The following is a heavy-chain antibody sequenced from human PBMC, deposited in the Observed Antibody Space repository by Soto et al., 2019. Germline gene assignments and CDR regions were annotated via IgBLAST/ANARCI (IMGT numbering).Heavy chain of an antibody. Sequence: PGGSLRLSCAASGLMFNTYAMTWVRQAPGKGLEWVATITSTGGGTYYADSVKGRFTISRDNSNNRLYLQMYSLRAEDTAVYFCENRPRYYNMDVWGQGSTVTVSS. CDR3: ENRPRYYNMDV. CDR1: GLMFNTYA. J-gene: IGHJ6*02. V-gene: IGHV3-23*01. CDR2: ITSTGGGT.